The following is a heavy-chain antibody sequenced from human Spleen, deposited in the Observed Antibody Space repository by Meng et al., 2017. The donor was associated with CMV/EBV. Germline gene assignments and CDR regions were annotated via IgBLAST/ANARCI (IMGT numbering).Heavy chain of an antibody. D-gene: IGHD2-2*01. J-gene: IGHJ5*02. CDR1: GFTFSSYW. V-gene: IGHV3-30*02. CDR2: IRYDGNDK. Sequence: GGSLRLSCAASGFTFSSYWMHWVRQAPGKGLEWVAFIRYDGNDKYYADSVKGRFTISRDNSKNTVYVQMNSLRAEDTALYYCAKGHYCSSTTCDGFRWFDPWGQGTRVTVS. CDR3: AKGHYCSSTTCDGFRWFDP.